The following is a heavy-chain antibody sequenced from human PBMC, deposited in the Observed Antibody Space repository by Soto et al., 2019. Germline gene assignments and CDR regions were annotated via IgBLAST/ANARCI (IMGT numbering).Heavy chain of an antibody. CDR3: TTGVGWTDNDY. Sequence: EVQLVESGGGLVKPGGSLRLSCAASGFTFSNAWMSWVRQAPGKGLEWVGRIKSKTDGGTTDYAAPVKGRFTISRDDSKNTLYLQMNSLKTEVTAVYYCTTGVGWTDNDYWGQGTLVTVSS. D-gene: IGHD2-15*01. J-gene: IGHJ4*02. CDR2: IKSKTDGGTT. V-gene: IGHV3-15*01. CDR1: GFTFSNAW.